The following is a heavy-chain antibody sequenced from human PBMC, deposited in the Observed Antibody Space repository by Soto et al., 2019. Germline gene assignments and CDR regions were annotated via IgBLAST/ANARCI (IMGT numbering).Heavy chain of an antibody. D-gene: IGHD2-2*01. J-gene: IGHJ5*02. CDR1: GFSLGTPGVG. CDR2: IDWDDDK. CDR3: GRMIKYQSFDP. Sequence: SGPTLVNPTQTLTLTCTFSGFSLGTPGVGVGWIRQPPGKALEWLARIDWDDDKYYSTSLKTRLTISKDTSKNQVVLTMTNMDPVDTATYYCGRMIKYQSFDPWGQGTLVTVSS. V-gene: IGHV2-70*11.